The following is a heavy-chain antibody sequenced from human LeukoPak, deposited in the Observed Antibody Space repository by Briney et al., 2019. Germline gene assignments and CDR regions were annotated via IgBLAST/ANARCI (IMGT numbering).Heavy chain of an antibody. J-gene: IGHJ4*02. CDR1: GFTFSSYA. D-gene: IGHD3-16*01. Sequence: GGSLRLLCAPSGFTFSSYAMRWARHATGKGVVWVSSITGSGGSTYYADSVKGRFPISRDNSKNTLYLQMNSLRAEDTAVYFCAKAGGGNGYEDNNFDYWGQGTLVTVSS. V-gene: IGHV3-23*01. CDR3: AKAGGGNGYEDNNFDY. CDR2: ITGSGGST.